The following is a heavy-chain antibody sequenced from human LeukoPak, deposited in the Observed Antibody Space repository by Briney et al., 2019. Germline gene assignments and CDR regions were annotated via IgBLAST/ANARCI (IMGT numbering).Heavy chain of an antibody. V-gene: IGHV4-34*01. Sequence: SETLSLTCAVYGGSFSGYYWSWIRQPPGKGLEWIGEINHSGSTNYNPSLKSRVTISVDSSKNQFSLKLSSVTAADTAVYYCARPRYSSSDYYYYYMDVWGKGTTVTVSS. D-gene: IGHD6-6*01. CDR1: GGSFSGYY. J-gene: IGHJ6*03. CDR2: INHSGST. CDR3: ARPRYSSSDYYYYYMDV.